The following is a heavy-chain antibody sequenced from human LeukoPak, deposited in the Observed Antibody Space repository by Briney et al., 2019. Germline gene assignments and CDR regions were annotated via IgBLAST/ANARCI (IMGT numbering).Heavy chain of an antibody. Sequence: GGSLRLSCAASGFTVSSNYMSWVRQAPGKGLEWVSVIYIGGSTYYADSVKGRFTISRDNSKNTLYLQMNSLRAEDTAVYYCARDLGFGEYRGFDYWGQGTLVTVSS. J-gene: IGHJ4*02. D-gene: IGHD3-10*01. V-gene: IGHV3-53*01. CDR2: IYIGGST. CDR1: GFTVSSNY. CDR3: ARDLGFGEYRGFDY.